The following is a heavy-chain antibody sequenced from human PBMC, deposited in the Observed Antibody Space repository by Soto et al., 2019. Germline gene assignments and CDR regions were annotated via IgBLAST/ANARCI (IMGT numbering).Heavy chain of an antibody. CDR1: GFTFSDYY. V-gene: IGHV3-11*01. D-gene: IGHD2-2*01. CDR3: AREVVPATIRYWYFDL. CDR2: IGSSGTSI. J-gene: IGHJ2*01. Sequence: QVQLVESGGGLVKPGGSLRLSCAASGFTFSDYYMSWIRQAPGKGLEWVSYIGSSGTSIYYADSVKGRFTISRDNAKNSLYLQMNSLSAEDTAVYYCAREVVPATIRYWYFDLWGRGTLVTVSS.